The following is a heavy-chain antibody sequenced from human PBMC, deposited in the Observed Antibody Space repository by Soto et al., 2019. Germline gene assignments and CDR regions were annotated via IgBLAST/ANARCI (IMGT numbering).Heavy chain of an antibody. CDR2: ITATGGTP. V-gene: IGHV3-23*01. CDR1: GFTFTTYS. CDR3: AKGMRAYWNYYAYQV. J-gene: IGHJ3*01. Sequence: GGSLRLSCAASGFTFTTYSMSWVRQAPGQGLEWVAHITATGGTPYYADSVKGRFTISRDTSRTRLYLQMNSLRAEDPALYYCAKGMRAYWNYYAYQVWGQGTMVTVSS. D-gene: IGHD1-7*01.